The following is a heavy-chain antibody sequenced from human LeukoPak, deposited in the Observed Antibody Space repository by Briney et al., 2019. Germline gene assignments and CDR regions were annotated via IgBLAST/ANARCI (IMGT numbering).Heavy chain of an antibody. CDR1: GGSFSGYY. CDR3: ARPKRVMVRAPLGWFDP. Sequence: SETLSLTCAVYGGSFSGYYWSWIRQPPGKGLEWIGEINHSGSTNYNPSLKSRVTISVDTSKNQFSLKLSSVTAADTAVYYCARPKRVMVRAPLGWFDPWGQGTLVTVSS. V-gene: IGHV4-34*01. D-gene: IGHD3-10*01. CDR2: INHSGST. J-gene: IGHJ5*02.